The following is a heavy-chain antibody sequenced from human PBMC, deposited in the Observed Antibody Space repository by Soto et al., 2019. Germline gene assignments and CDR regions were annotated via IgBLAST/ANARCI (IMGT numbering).Heavy chain of an antibody. CDR2: ISGSGATS. J-gene: IGHJ5*01. CDR3: AKTETMVVVTVQPRWFDS. D-gene: IGHD2-21*02. CDR1: GFNFNNQA. Sequence: GGSLRLSCTASGFNFNNQAMSWIRQAPGKGLEWVSTISGSGATSLYADSAKGRFTIFKDSSQAYLDLKSLRVEDSATYYCAKTETMVVVTVQPRWFDSWGRGTLVTVSS. V-gene: IGHV3-23*01.